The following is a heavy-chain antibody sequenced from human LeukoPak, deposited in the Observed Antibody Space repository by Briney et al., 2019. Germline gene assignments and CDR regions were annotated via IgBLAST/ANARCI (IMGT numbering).Heavy chain of an antibody. J-gene: IGHJ4*02. CDR2: IKSDGSST. V-gene: IGHV3-74*01. CDR1: GSTFSTSW. CDR3: VRDGGRLNFGNGASFDY. D-gene: IGHD3-10*01. Sequence: GGSLRLSCAASGSTFSTSWMYWVRQAPGKGLVWVSRIKSDGSSTSYADSVKGRFTISRDNAKNTLYLQMNSLRAEDTAMYYCVRDGGRLNFGNGASFDYWGQGTLVTVSS.